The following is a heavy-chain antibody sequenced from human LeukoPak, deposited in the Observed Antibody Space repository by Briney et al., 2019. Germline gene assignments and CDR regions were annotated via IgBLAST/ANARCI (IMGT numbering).Heavy chain of an antibody. D-gene: IGHD6-13*01. V-gene: IGHV4-59*12. CDR1: GGSISSYY. J-gene: IGHJ6*02. Sequence: PSETLSLTCTVSGGSISSYYWSWIRQPPGKGLEWIGYIYYSGSTNYNPSLKSRVTISVDTSKNQFSLKLSSVTAADTAVYYCARDRVDSRYGMDVWGQGTTVTVSS. CDR2: IYYSGST. CDR3: ARDRVDSRYGMDV.